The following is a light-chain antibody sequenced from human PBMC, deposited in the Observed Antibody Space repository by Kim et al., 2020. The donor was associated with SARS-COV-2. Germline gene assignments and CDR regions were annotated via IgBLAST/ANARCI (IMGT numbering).Light chain of an antibody. J-gene: IGKJ4*01. CDR3: QQSYSTPPLN. Sequence: DIQMTQSPSSLSASVGDRVTITCRASQSISSYLNWYQQKPGKAPKLLIYAASSLQSGVPSRFSGSGSGTDFTLTISSLQPEDFATYYCQQSYSTPPLNFGGGTKVDIK. CDR2: AAS. V-gene: IGKV1-39*01. CDR1: QSISSY.